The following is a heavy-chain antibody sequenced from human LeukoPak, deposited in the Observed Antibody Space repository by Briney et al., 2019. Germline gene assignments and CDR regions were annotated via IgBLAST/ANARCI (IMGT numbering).Heavy chain of an antibody. D-gene: IGHD6-13*01. V-gene: IGHV1-18*01. CDR2: ISAYNGNT. CDR3: ARDREQHPHDAFDI. J-gene: IGHJ3*02. CDR1: GYTFTSYG. Sequence: GASVKVSCKASGYTFTSYGISWVRQAPGQGLEWMGWISAYNGNTNYAQKLQGRVTMTTDTSTSTAYMELRSLRSDDTAVYYCARDREQHPHDAFDIWGQGTMVTVTS.